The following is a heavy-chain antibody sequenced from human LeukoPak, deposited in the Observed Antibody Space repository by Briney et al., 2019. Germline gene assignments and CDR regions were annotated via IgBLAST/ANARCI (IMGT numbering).Heavy chain of an antibody. V-gene: IGHV1-69*04. D-gene: IGHD6-13*01. Sequence: SVKVSCKASGGTFSSYAISWVRQAPGQGLEWMGRIIPILGIANYAQKFQGRVTITADKSTSTAYMELSSLRSEDTAVYYCARGGYSSSWYSDYWGQGTLVTVSS. CDR2: IIPILGIA. CDR3: ARGGYSSSWYSDY. J-gene: IGHJ4*02. CDR1: GGTFSSYA.